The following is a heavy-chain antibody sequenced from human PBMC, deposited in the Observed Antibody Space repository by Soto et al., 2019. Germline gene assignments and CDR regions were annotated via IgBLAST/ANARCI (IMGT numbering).Heavy chain of an antibody. V-gene: IGHV1-69*05. J-gene: IGHJ6*04. CDR1: GGTFSSYA. D-gene: IGHD6-13*01. Sequence: ASVKVSCKASGGTFSSYAISWVRQAPGQGLEWMGGIIPIFGTANYAQKFQGRVTITTDESTSTAYMELRSLRSDDTAVYYCAITKREVIAAAVTDRSGMDVWGKGTTVTVSS. CDR3: AITKREVIAAAVTDRSGMDV. CDR2: IIPIFGTA.